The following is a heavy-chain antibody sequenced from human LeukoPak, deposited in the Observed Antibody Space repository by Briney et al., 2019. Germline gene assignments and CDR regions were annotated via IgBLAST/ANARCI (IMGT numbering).Heavy chain of an antibody. Sequence: PGGSLRLSCAASGFSFSDYYVSWIRQAPGKGLECVSYISSRGTTIYYADSVKGRFTISRDNAKNSLYLQMSSLRAEDTAVYYCARVYYGSGSPRHFDYWGREPWSPSPQ. V-gene: IGHV3-11*01. CDR2: ISSRGTTI. D-gene: IGHD3-10*01. CDR3: ARVYYGSGSPRHFDY. CDR1: GFSFSDYY. J-gene: IGHJ4*02.